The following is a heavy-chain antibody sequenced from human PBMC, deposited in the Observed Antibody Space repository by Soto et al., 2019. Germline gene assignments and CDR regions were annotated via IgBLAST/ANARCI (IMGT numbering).Heavy chain of an antibody. D-gene: IGHD3-10*01. Sequence: GGSLRLSCAASGFTFSSYGMHWVRQAPGKGLEWVAVISYDGSNKYYADSVKGRFTISRDNSKNTLYLQMNSLRAEDTAVYYCAKVLVLLWFGEPDYYYGMDVWGQGTTVTVSS. CDR1: GFTFSSYG. CDR2: ISYDGSNK. CDR3: AKVLVLLWFGEPDYYYGMDV. V-gene: IGHV3-30*18. J-gene: IGHJ6*02.